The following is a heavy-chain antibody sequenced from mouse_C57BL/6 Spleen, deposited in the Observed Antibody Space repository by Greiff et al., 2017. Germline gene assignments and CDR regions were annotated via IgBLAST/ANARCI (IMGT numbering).Heavy chain of an antibody. Sequence: VQLQQSGPGLVAPSQSLSITCTVSGFSLTSYAISWVRQPPGKGLEWLGVIWTGGGTNYNSALKSRLSISKDNSKSQVFLKMNSLQTDDTARYYCARNSKDSSGYKDYAMDYWGQGTSVTVSS. CDR1: GFSLTSYA. CDR3: ARNSKDSSGYKDYAMDY. D-gene: IGHD3-2*02. V-gene: IGHV2-9-1*01. CDR2: IWTGGGT. J-gene: IGHJ4*01.